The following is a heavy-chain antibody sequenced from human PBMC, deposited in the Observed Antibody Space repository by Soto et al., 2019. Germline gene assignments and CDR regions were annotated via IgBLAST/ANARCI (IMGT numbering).Heavy chain of an antibody. D-gene: IGHD2-15*01. J-gene: IGHJ5*02. CDR3: ARQLVADRFDP. Sequence: TSETLSLTCTVSGGSISSYYWSWIRQPPGKGLEWIGYIYYSGSTNYNPSLKSRVTISVDTSKNQFSLKLSSVTAADTAVYYCARQLVADRFDPCGQGTLFTVSS. CDR2: IYYSGST. CDR1: GGSISSYY. V-gene: IGHV4-59*08.